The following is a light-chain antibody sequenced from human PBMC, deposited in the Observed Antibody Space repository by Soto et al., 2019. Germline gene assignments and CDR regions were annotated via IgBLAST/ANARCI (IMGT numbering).Light chain of an antibody. CDR2: LGS. J-gene: IGKJ4*01. CDR3: MQALQTLLT. V-gene: IGKV2-28*01. Sequence: DIVMTQSPLSLPVTPGEPASISCRSSQSLLHSNGYNYLDWYLQKPGQSPQLLIYLGSNRASGVPDRFSGSGSGTDFTLKISRVEAADVGVYYCMQALQTLLTFGGGTQVEIK. CDR1: QSLLHSNGYNY.